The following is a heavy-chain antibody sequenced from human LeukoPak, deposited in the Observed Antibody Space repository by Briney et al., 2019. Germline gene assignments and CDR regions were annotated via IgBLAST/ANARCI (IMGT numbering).Heavy chain of an antibody. D-gene: IGHD6-6*01. J-gene: IGHJ1*01. CDR2: IYHSGST. Sequence: SETLSLTCTVSGGSISTYYWNWIRQPPGKGPEWIGYIYHSGSTNYNPSLQSRVTISVDTSKNQFSLNLNSVTAADTAVYYCARGGAARLHFQNWGQGTLVTVSS. CDR1: GGSISTYY. V-gene: IGHV4-59*01. CDR3: ARGGAARLHFQN.